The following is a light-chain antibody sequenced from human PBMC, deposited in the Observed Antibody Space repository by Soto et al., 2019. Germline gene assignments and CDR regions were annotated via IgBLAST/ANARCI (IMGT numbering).Light chain of an antibody. CDR1: QSVSSSY. V-gene: IGKV3-20*01. CDR2: GAS. J-gene: IGKJ1*01. CDR3: QQYGSSPRT. Sequence: EIVLTQSPGSLSLSPGEGATLSCWASQSVSSSYLAWYQQKPGQAPRLLIYGASARATGIPDRFSGSGSGTDFTLTISRLEPEDFAVYYWQQYGSSPRTFGQGTKVDIK.